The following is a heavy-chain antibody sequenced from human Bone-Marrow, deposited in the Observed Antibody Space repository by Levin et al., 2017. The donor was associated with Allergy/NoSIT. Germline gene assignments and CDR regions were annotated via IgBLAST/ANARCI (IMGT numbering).Heavy chain of an antibody. CDR2: VDHSGST. CDR1: GGSFGGYR. J-gene: IGHJ5*01. CDR3: ARGQRYFGSGSYHNWFDS. Sequence: PSETLSLTCAVSGGSFGGYRWTWIRQPPGKGLEWIGEVDHSGSTNHNRSLRSRVSTSVDVSRKQFSLRLSSVTAADTAIYFCARGQRYFGSGSYHNWFDSWGQGTLVTVSS. D-gene: IGHD3-10*01. V-gene: IGHV4-34*01.